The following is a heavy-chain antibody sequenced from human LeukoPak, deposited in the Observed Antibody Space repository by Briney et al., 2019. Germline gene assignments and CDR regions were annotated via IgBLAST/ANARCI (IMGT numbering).Heavy chain of an antibody. V-gene: IGHV3-74*01. CDR1: GFTFSSYA. Sequence: PGGSLRLSCAASGFTFSSYAMSWVRQAPGKGLVWGSRINDDGSFRRYANSVKGRFTISRDNAKNTLFLQMDSLRAEDTAVYYCARVSGPGMNEYYHLWGQGTLVTVSS. D-gene: IGHD3-10*01. CDR3: ARVSGPGMNEYYHL. J-gene: IGHJ1*01. CDR2: INDDGSFR.